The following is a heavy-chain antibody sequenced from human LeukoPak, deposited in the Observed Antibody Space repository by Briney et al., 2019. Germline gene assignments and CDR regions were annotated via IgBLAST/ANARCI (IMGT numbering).Heavy chain of an antibody. CDR3: ARNGGYGKFDY. V-gene: IGHV4-34*01. D-gene: IGHD1-26*01. CDR1: GGSFSGYY. CDR2: INQSGRT. Sequence: PSETLSLTCAVYGGSFSGYYWSWIRQVPGKGLEWLGEINQSGRTNYNPSLKSRVTLSVDTSKNHFSLNLRSVTAADTAFYYCARNGGYGKFDYWGQGTLVTVSS. J-gene: IGHJ4*02.